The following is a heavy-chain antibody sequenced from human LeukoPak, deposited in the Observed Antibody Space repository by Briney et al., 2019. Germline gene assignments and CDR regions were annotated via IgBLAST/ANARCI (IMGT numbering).Heavy chain of an antibody. CDR1: GFTFSSYA. CDR3: AKSSGRHRLYSSSWSGPLGAFDI. CDR2: ISGSGGST. J-gene: IGHJ3*02. V-gene: IGHV3-23*01. Sequence: GGSLRLSCAASGFTFSSYAMSWVRQAPGKGLEWVSAISGSGGSTYYADSVKGRFTISRDNSKNTLYLQMNSLRAEDTAVYYCAKSSGRHRLYSSSWSGPLGAFDIWGQGTMVTVSS. D-gene: IGHD6-13*01.